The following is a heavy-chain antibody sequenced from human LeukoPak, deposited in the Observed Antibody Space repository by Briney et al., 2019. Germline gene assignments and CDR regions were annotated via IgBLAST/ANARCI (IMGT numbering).Heavy chain of an antibody. J-gene: IGHJ5*02. V-gene: IGHV1-69*04. CDR1: GGTFSSYA. CDR3: ARDPLADRYSSGWVP. Sequence: GASVKASCKASGGTFSSYAISWVRQAPGQGLEWMGRIIPILGIANYAQKFQGRVTITADKSTSTAYMELSSLRSEDTAVYYCARDPLADRYSSGWVPWGQGTLVTVSS. D-gene: IGHD6-19*01. CDR2: IIPILGIA.